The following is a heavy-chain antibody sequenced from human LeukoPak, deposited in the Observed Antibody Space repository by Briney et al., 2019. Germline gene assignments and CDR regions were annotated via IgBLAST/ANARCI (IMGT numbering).Heavy chain of an antibody. CDR3: ARDPALSSGWYVSDY. V-gene: IGHV3-66*01. D-gene: IGHD6-19*01. Sequence: PGGSLRLSCAASGFTVSGNYMSWVRQAPGKGLEWVSVIYSGGSTYYADSVKGRFTISRDNSKNTLYLQMNSLRAEDTAVYYCARDPALSSGWYVSDYWGQGTLVTVSS. CDR1: GFTVSGNY. CDR2: IYSGGST. J-gene: IGHJ4*02.